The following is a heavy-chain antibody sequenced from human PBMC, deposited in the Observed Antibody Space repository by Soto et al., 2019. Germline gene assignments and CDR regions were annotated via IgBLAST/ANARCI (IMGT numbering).Heavy chain of an antibody. Sequence: EGQLLQSGGDLVQPGGSLRLSCAGSGLTLRSYAMTWIRQTPEKGLEWVSTISGRSGVPSYADSVNGRFTVSRDNSKDTLFLQMNSLTADDTAVYYCAKATTNGGWFNPFDSWGQGALVTVSS. D-gene: IGHD6-19*01. CDR2: ISGRSGVP. CDR1: GLTLRSYA. J-gene: IGHJ4*02. CDR3: AKATTNGGWFNPFDS. V-gene: IGHV3-23*01.